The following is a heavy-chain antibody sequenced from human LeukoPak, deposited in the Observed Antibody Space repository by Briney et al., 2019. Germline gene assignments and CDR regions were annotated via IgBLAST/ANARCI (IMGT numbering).Heavy chain of an antibody. CDR2: ISSSGTTI. Sequence: GGSLRLSCAASGINFSDSEMNWVRQAPGKGLEWVSYISSSGTTIYYADSVKGRFTISRDNAKNSLYLQMNSLRAEDTAVYYCAKDYVQLWSWYFDLWGRGTLVTVSS. CDR3: AKDYVQLWSWYFDL. D-gene: IGHD5-18*01. CDR1: GINFSDSE. V-gene: IGHV3-48*03. J-gene: IGHJ2*01.